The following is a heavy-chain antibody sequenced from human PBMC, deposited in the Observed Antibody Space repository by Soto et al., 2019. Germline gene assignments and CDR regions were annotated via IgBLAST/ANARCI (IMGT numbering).Heavy chain of an antibody. Sequence: QVQLVQSGAEVKKPGSSVKVSCKASGGTFSSYAISWVRQAPGQGLEWMGGIIPIFGTANYAQKFQGRVTITAEESTSTAYMELSSLSTEDKAVDYCASNRMVRGGIAGMDVWGQGTTVTVSS. CDR1: GGTFSSYA. J-gene: IGHJ6*02. CDR3: ASNRMVRGGIAGMDV. V-gene: IGHV1-69*12. CDR2: IIPIFGTA. D-gene: IGHD3-10*01.